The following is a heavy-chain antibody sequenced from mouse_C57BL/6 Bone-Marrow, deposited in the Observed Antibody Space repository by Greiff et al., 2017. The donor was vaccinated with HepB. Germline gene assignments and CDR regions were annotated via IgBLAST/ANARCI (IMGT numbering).Heavy chain of an antibody. V-gene: IGHV1-64*01. J-gene: IGHJ3*01. CDR1: GYTFTSYW. Sequence: VKLQEPGAELVKPGASVKLSCKASGYTFTSYWMHWVKQRPGQGLEWIGWINPNSGSNNNSKKFKSKATLTVDKTSSTAYMQLSSLTSEDSAVYYCASLGFAYWGWGTGITVTA. CDR3: ASLGFAY. CDR2: INPNSGSN.